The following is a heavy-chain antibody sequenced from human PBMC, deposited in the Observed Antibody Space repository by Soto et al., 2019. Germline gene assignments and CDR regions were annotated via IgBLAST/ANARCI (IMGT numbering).Heavy chain of an antibody. V-gene: IGHV4-39*01. CDR2: IYYSGST. D-gene: IGHD3-22*01. J-gene: IGHJ4*02. Sequence: PSETLSLTCTVSGGSISSSSYYLGWIRQPPGKGLEWIGSIYYSGSTYYNPSLKSRVTISVDTSKNQFSLKLGSVTAADTAVYYCARKSGWVGDYYDSSGYPRPDYWGQGTLVTVSS. CDR1: GGSISSSSYY. CDR3: ARKSGWVGDYYDSSGYPRPDY.